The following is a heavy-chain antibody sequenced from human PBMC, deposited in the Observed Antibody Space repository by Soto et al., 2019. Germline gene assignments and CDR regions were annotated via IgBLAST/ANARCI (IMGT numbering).Heavy chain of an antibody. CDR2: IIPIFGTA. D-gene: IGHD6-13*01. CDR3: AKTAGVYSSSWHPPFDY. Sequence: QVQLVQSGAEVKKPGSSVKVSCKASGGTFSSYAISWVRQAPGQGLEWMGEIIPIFGTANYAQKFQGRVTITADKSTSTAYMELSSLRSEDTAVYYCAKTAGVYSSSWHPPFDYWGQGTLVTVSS. J-gene: IGHJ4*02. CDR1: GGTFSSYA. V-gene: IGHV1-69*06.